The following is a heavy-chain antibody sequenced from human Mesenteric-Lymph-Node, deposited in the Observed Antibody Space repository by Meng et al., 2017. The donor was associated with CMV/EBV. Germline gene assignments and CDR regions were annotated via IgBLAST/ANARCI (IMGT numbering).Heavy chain of an antibody. Sequence: LRLSCTVSGGSISSYYWSWIRQPPGKGLEWIGYIYYSGSTNYNPSLKSRVTISVDTSKNQFSLKLSSVTAADTAVYYCARQSDCGGDCYSFDYWGQGTLVTVSS. CDR2: IYYSGST. D-gene: IGHD2-21*01. J-gene: IGHJ4*02. V-gene: IGHV4-59*01. CDR3: ARQSDCGGDCYSFDY. CDR1: GGSISSYY.